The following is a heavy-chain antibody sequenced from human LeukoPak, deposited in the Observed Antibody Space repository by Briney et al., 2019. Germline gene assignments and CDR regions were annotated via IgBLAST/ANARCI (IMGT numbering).Heavy chain of an antibody. CDR2: IYSGGST. V-gene: IGHV3-53*01. CDR1: GFLVSNYY. D-gene: IGHD3-10*01. CDR3: ARDRGHYGMDV. J-gene: IGHJ6*02. Sequence: GGSLRLSCAASGFLVSNYYMSWVRQAPGKGLEWVSVIYSGGSTYYADSVKGRFTISRDNSKNTLYLQMNSLRAEDTAVYYCARDRGHYGMDVWGQGTTVTVSS.